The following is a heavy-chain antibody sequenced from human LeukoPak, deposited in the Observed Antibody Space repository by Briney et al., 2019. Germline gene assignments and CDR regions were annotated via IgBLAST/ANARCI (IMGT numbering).Heavy chain of an antibody. D-gene: IGHD3-9*01. CDR3: AKVQNYDILTGPPGYFDY. CDR2: ISGSGGST. CDR1: GFTFSSYA. J-gene: IGHJ4*02. Sequence: GGSLRLSCAASGFTFSSYAMSWVRQAPGKGVEWVSAISGSGGSTYYADSVKGRSTISRDNSKNTLYLQMNSLRAEDTAVYYCAKVQNYDILTGPPGYFDYWGQGTLVTVSS. V-gene: IGHV3-23*01.